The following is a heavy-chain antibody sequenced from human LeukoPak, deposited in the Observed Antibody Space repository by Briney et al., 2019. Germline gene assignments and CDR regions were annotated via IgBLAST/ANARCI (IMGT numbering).Heavy chain of an antibody. CDR1: GGPISNDNSY. CDR2: IYYRGST. J-gene: IGHJ2*01. Sequence: SETLSLTCTFSGGPISNDNSYWAWIRQPPGKGLEWIAAIYYRGSTYYNPSLKSRLTISVDTSKNQFSLKLSSVTAADTAVYYCARRTGYFDRWGRGTLATVTS. D-gene: IGHD1-1*01. V-gene: IGHV4-39*01. CDR3: ARRTGYFDR.